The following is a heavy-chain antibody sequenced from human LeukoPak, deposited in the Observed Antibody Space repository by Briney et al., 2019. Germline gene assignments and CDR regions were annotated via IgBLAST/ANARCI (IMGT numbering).Heavy chain of an antibody. Sequence: GGSLRLSCAASGFTFSSYAMSWVRQAPGKGLEWVSAISGSGGSRYYADPVKGRFTISRDNSKNTLYLQMNSLRAEDTAVYYCAKSPATMGEFDYWGQGTLVTVSS. CDR2: ISGSGGSR. CDR3: AKSPATMGEFDY. CDR1: GFTFSSYA. D-gene: IGHD5-12*01. V-gene: IGHV3-23*01. J-gene: IGHJ4*02.